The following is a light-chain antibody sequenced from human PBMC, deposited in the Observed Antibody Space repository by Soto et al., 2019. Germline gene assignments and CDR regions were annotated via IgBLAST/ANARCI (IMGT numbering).Light chain of an antibody. CDR1: QGISNY. Sequence: DIQMTQSPSSLSASVGDRVTITCRASQGISNYLAWYQQKPGKVPKLLIYAASTLQSWVPSRFSGSGSGTDFTLTISSLQTEDVATYYCQQYNSAPPFTFGPGTKVDIK. CDR2: AAS. CDR3: QQYNSAPPFT. J-gene: IGKJ3*01. V-gene: IGKV1-27*01.